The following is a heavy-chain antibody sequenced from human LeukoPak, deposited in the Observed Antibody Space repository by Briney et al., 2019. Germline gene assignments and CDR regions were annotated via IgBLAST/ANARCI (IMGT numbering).Heavy chain of an antibody. Sequence: PGGSLRLSCAASGFTFSSYSMNWVRQAPGKGLEWVSYISSSSSTIYYADSVKGRFTISRDNAKNSLYLQMNSLRAEDTAVYYCARGRAAADFDYWGQGTLVTVSS. J-gene: IGHJ4*02. CDR1: GFTFSSYS. CDR3: ARGRAAADFDY. CDR2: ISSSSSTI. V-gene: IGHV3-48*01. D-gene: IGHD6-13*01.